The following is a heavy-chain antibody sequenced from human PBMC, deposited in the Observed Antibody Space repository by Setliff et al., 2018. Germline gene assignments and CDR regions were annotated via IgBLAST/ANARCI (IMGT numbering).Heavy chain of an antibody. J-gene: IGHJ4*02. V-gene: IGHV4-4*02. Sequence: SETLSLTCGASGGTFRSNNWWNWVRQPPGKGLEWIGDIYQSGTTYSNASLASRLTISVDTAKNQFSLKLTSVTAADTAVYYCARTGTYRYFDYWGQGTRVTVSS. CDR3: ARTGTYRYFDY. CDR1: GGTFRSNNW. D-gene: IGHD1-1*01. CDR2: IYQSGTT.